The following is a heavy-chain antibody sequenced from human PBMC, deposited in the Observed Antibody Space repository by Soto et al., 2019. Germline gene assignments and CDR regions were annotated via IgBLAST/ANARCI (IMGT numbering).Heavy chain of an antibody. V-gene: IGHV1-18*01. CDR1: GYTFTSYG. D-gene: IGHD3-3*01. CDR3: ARFAQNYDFWSGYSIIGPPYGMDV. CDR2: ISAYNGNT. J-gene: IGHJ6*02. Sequence: QVQLVQSGAEVKKPGASVKVSCKASGYTFTSYGISWVRQAPGQGLEWMGWISAYNGNTNYAQKLQGRVTMTTDTSTSTAYMELRSLRSDDTAVYYCARFAQNYDFWSGYSIIGPPYGMDVWGQGTTVTVSS.